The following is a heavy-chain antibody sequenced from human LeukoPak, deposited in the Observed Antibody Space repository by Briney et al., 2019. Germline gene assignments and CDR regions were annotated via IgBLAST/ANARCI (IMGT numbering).Heavy chain of an antibody. D-gene: IGHD7-27*01. CDR3: ARDKGLGRHHLSAFDY. CDR2: IYYSGNT. CDR1: GGSISSSRYY. Sequence: SETLSLTCTVSGGSISSSRYYWGWIRQPPGKGLEWIGSIYYSGNTYYNPSLKSRVTISVDTSKNHFSLKLSSVTAADTAVYYCARDKGLGRHHLSAFDYWGQGTLVTVSS. J-gene: IGHJ4*02. V-gene: IGHV4-39*02.